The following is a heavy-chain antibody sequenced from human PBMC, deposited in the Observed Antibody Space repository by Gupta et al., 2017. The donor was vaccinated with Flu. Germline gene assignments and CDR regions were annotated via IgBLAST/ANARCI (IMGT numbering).Heavy chain of an antibody. CDR1: GYTFPDYG. D-gene: IGHD2-15*01. CDR3: AKWSGIWYRGYYMDV. Sequence: QVQLVQSGGGMVQPGTSLRLSCAASGYTFPDYGLHWVRQAPGKGLEWVARISHGGGDIQFYTTSVKGRFTISRDNAKNTLFLQMNSLRAEDTAVYDCAKWSGIWYRGYYMDVWGKGTTVTVSS. V-gene: IGHV3-30*18. J-gene: IGHJ6*03. CDR2: ISHGGGDIQ.